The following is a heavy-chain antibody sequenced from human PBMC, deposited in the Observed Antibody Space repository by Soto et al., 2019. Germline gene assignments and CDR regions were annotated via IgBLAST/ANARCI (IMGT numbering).Heavy chain of an antibody. CDR1: GFSLSTSGVG. J-gene: IGHJ4*02. D-gene: IGHD3-22*01. CDR2: IYWDDDK. V-gene: IGHV2-5*02. Sequence: QITLKESGPTLVKPTQTLTLTCTVSGFSLSTSGVGVGWIRQPPGKALEWLALIYWDDDKRYSPSLKSRLTITKDTSKNQVVLTMTNMDPVDTATYYCAHTSYYYDSSGPFDYWGQGTLVTVSS. CDR3: AHTSYYYDSSGPFDY.